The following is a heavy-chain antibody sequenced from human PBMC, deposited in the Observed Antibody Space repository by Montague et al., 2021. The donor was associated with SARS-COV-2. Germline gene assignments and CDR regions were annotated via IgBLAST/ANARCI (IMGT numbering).Heavy chain of an antibody. CDR1: GFSLSTSGMC. Sequence: PALVKPTQTLTLTCTFSGFSLSTSGMCVSWIRQPPGKALEWLARIDWDDDKYYSTSLKTRLTISKDTSKNQVILTMTNMDPVDTATYYCARTTMIAFGGVIVPFDYWGQGTLVTGSS. CDR3: ARTTMIAFGGVIVPFDY. D-gene: IGHD3-16*02. CDR2: IDWDDDK. J-gene: IGHJ4*02. V-gene: IGHV2-70*11.